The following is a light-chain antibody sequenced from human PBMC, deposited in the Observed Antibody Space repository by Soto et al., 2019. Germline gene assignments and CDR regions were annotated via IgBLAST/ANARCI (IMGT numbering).Light chain of an antibody. CDR2: DAS. Sequence: DIQMTQSPSTLSASIGDRITITCRASQNINTWLAWYQQNPGRAPKGLIYDASSLESGVPSRISGSGSGTEFILTISSLELDDFAAYYCHQYYGYPYTFGQGTKLEIK. V-gene: IGKV1-5*01. CDR1: QNINTW. CDR3: HQYYGYPYT. J-gene: IGKJ2*01.